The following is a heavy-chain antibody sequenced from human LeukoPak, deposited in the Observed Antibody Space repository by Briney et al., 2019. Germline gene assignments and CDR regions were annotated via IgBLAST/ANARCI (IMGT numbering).Heavy chain of an antibody. V-gene: IGHV1-69*05. CDR2: IIPIFGTA. CDR3: ARDKYDYDFWSGPAGYFDY. Sequence: GASVKVSCKASGGTFSSYAISWVRQAPGQGLEWMGRIIPIFGTANYAQKFQGRVTITTDESTSTAYMELSSLRSEDTAVYYCARDKYDYDFWSGPAGYFDYWGQGTLVTVSS. CDR1: GGTFSSYA. D-gene: IGHD3-3*01. J-gene: IGHJ4*02.